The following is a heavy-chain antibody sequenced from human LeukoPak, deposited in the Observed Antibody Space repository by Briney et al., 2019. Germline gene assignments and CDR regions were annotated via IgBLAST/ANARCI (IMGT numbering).Heavy chain of an antibody. D-gene: IGHD3-3*01. CDR2: INHSGST. V-gene: IGHV4-34*01. Sequence: SETLSLTCAVYGGSFSRYYWSWIRQPPGKGLEWIGEINHSGSTNYNPSLKSRVTISVDTSKNQFSLKLSSVTAADTAVYYCARGRRRGYDFWSGSRNDAFDIWGQGTMVTVSS. CDR1: GGSFSRYY. J-gene: IGHJ3*02. CDR3: ARGRRRGYDFWSGSRNDAFDI.